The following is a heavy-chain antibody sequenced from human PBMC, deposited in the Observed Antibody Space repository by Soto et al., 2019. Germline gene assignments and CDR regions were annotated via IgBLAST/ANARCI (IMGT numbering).Heavy chain of an antibody. Sequence: QVQLVQSGAEVKKPGSSVKVSCKSSGYTFSSYGISWVRQAPGQGLEWIGWISANDGNTNYGQNLQGRITMTTDTSTNTAKMELSSLTSDDAVVYYCAGDLAAPTTSGGADFWGQGTLVTVSS. CDR2: ISANDGNT. V-gene: IGHV1-18*04. CDR1: GYTFSSYG. J-gene: IGHJ4*02. D-gene: IGHD6-25*01. CDR3: AGDLAAPTTSGGADF.